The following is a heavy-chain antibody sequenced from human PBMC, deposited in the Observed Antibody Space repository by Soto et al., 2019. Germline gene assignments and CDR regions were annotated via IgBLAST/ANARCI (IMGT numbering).Heavy chain of an antibody. CDR1: GFTFSSYW. CDR2: IKQDGSEK. CDR3: ARGNDYDFWRVYSTRYYYYGMDV. D-gene: IGHD3-3*01. Sequence: GGSLRLSCAASGFTFSSYWMSWVRQAPGKGLEWVANIKQDGSEKYYVASVKGRFTISRDNAKNSLYLQMNSLSAEDTAVYYCARGNDYDFWRVYSTRYYYYGMDVWGQGTTVTVSS. J-gene: IGHJ6*02. V-gene: IGHV3-7*01.